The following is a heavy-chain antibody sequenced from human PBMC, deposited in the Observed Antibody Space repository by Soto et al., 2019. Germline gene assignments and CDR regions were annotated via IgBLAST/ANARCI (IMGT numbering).Heavy chain of an antibody. CDR1: GGSVSSGSYY. Sequence: NPSETLSLTCTVSGGSVSSGSYYWSWIRQPPGKGLEWIGYIYYSGSTNYNPSLKSRVTISVAPSKNQFSLKLSSVPAADTAVYYCARDPRPFCSGGSCYGGYYYYYGMDVWGQGPTVTVSS. V-gene: IGHV4-61*01. D-gene: IGHD2-15*01. CDR2: IYYSGST. J-gene: IGHJ6*02. CDR3: ARDPRPFCSGGSCYGGYYYYYGMDV.